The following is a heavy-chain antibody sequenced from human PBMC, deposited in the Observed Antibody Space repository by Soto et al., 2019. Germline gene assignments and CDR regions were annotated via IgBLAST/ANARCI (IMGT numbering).Heavy chain of an antibody. CDR1: GGSFSSYH. J-gene: IGHJ6*02. V-gene: IGHV4-34*01. Sequence: QEQIQQWGAGMLKPSETLSLSCAVNGGSFSSYHWGWIRQAPGKGLEWIGQINHSGTTYYNPSLRSRATLSVDTSKNRISLKGTSVSAADTAVYYCARVLQWPADVWGQGTTVTVFS. CDR2: INHSGTT. CDR3: ARVLQWPADV. D-gene: IGHD6-19*01.